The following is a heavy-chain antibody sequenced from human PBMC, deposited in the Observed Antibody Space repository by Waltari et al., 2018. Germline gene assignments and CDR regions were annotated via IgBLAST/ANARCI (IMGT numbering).Heavy chain of an antibody. CDR1: GGSISSYY. D-gene: IGHD3-22*01. J-gene: IGHJ4*02. V-gene: IGHV4-59*08. CDR2: IYYSGST. Sequence: QVQLQESGPGLVKPSENLSLTCTVSGGSISSYYWSWIRQPPGNGLEWIGYIYYSGSTNYNPSLKSRVTISVDTSKNQFSLRLSSVTAADTAVYYCAIIPYYYDSSDYWGQGTLVTVSS. CDR3: AIIPYYYDSSDY.